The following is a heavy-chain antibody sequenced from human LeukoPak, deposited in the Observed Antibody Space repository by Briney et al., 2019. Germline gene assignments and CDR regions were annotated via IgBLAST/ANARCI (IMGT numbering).Heavy chain of an antibody. D-gene: IGHD1-26*01. J-gene: IGHJ4*02. CDR1: GYTFTSYD. V-gene: IGHV1-8*01. CDR3: ARNRGATWWDLVDY. Sequence: ASVKVSCKALGYTFTSYDINWVRQATGQGLEWMGWMNPNSGNTGYAQKFQGGVTMTRNTSISTAYTELSSLRSEDTAVYYCARNRGATWWDLVDYWGQGTLVTVSS. CDR2: MNPNSGNT.